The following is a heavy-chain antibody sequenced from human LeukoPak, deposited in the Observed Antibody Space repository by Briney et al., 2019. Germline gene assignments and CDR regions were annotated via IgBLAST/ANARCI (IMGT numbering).Heavy chain of an antibody. CDR1: GYTFTGYY. D-gene: IGHD2-15*01. CDR3: ARERDIVVVVAATYDAFDI. CDR2: INPNSGGT. J-gene: IGHJ3*02. V-gene: IGHV1-2*02. Sequence: PGESLRISCKGSGYTFTGYYMHWVRQAPGQGLEWMGWINPNSGGTNYAQKFQGRVTMTRDTSISTAYMELSRLRSDDTAVYYCARERDIVVVVAATYDAFDIWGQGTMVTVSS.